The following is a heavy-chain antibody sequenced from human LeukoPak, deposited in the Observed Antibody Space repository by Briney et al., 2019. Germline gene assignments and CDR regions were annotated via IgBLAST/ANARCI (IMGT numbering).Heavy chain of an antibody. V-gene: IGHV4-34*01. D-gene: IGHD6-13*01. CDR2: INQSGSN. CDR3: ARATGIAADVRRPWYFDL. J-gene: IGHJ2*01. Sequence: SETLSLAWAVYGGSFSGYYWSWIRQPPGKGLEWIGEINQSGSNNHNPSPKSRVTISVDTSKHQFSLKLSSVTAADTAVYYCARATGIAADVRRPWYFDLWGRGTLVTVSS. CDR1: GGSFSGYY.